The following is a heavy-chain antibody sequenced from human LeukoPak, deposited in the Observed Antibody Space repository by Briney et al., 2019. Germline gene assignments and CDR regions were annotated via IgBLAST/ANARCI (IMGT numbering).Heavy chain of an antibody. Sequence: GGSPRLSCAASGFTFSSYWMSWVRQAPGKGLEGVANIKQDGSEKYYVDSVKGRFTISRDNAKNSLYLQMNSLRAEDTAVYYCASAYYDFWSGYYGYWGQGTLVTVSS. J-gene: IGHJ4*02. CDR2: IKQDGSEK. V-gene: IGHV3-7*01. D-gene: IGHD3-3*01. CDR1: GFTFSSYW. CDR3: ASAYYDFWSGYYGY.